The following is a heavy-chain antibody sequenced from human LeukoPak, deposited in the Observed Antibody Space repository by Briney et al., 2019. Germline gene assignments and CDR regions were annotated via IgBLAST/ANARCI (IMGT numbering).Heavy chain of an antibody. V-gene: IGHV4-31*03. J-gene: IGHJ4*02. Sequence: SETLSLTCTVSGGSISSGGYYWSWIRQHPGKGLEWIGYIYYSGSTYYNPSLKSRVTISVDTSKNQFSLKLSSVTAADTAVYYCARGPQLPEEYYFDHWGQGTLVTVSS. CDR2: IYYSGST. CDR1: GGSISSGGYY. D-gene: IGHD2-2*01. CDR3: ARGPQLPEEYYFDH.